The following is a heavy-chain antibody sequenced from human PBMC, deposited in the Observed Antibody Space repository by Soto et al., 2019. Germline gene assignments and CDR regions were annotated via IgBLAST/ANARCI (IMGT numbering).Heavy chain of an antibody. Sequence: GGSLRLSCAASGFTFSSYAMSWVRQAPGKGLEWVSAISXXXXXTYYADSVKGRFTISRDNSKNTLYLQMNSLRAEDTAVYYCAKDIRTGYYSPARYWGQGTLVTVSS. CDR1: GFTFSSYA. CDR2: ISXXXXXT. J-gene: IGHJ4*02. D-gene: IGHD3-9*01. V-gene: IGHV3-23*01. CDR3: AKDIRTGYYSPARY.